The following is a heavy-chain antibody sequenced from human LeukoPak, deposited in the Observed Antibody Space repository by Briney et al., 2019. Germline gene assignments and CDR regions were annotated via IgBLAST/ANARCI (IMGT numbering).Heavy chain of an antibody. CDR3: AKDGVRYDFRYWYFDL. V-gene: IGHV3-23*01. CDR1: GFTFSSYE. Sequence: GGSLRLSCAASGFTFSSYEMNWVRQAPGKGLEWVSAISGSGGSTYYADSVKGRFTISRDNSKNTLYLQMNSLRAEDTAVYYCAKDGVRYDFRYWYFDLWGRGTLVTVSS. D-gene: IGHD3-3*01. CDR2: ISGSGGST. J-gene: IGHJ2*01.